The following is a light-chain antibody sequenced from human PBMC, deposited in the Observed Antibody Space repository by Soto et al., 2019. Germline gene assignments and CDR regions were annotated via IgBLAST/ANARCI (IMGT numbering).Light chain of an antibody. Sequence: QSVLTQPPSVSAAPGQTVTISCSGSSSNIGNNYVSWYQQLPGTAPKLLIYDNNKRPSGIPDRFSGSKSGTSATLGITGLQTGDEAGYYCGTWDSSLSAGLNVFGSGTQLTVL. CDR1: SSNIGNNY. CDR2: DNN. J-gene: IGLJ6*01. V-gene: IGLV1-51*01. CDR3: GTWDSSLSAGLNV.